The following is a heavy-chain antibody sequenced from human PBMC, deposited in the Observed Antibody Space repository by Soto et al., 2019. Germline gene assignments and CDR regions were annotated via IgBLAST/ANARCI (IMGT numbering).Heavy chain of an antibody. J-gene: IGHJ4*02. CDR3: ATMGATVYFFDN. Sequence: SGKVSCKASGGTFDSYGINWVRQAPGQGPEWMGGLIPIFGTPNYAQKFQGRVTISADDSTSTAYMELSSLRYEDTAVYYCATMGATVYFFDNWGQGTLVTVSS. CDR1: GGTFDSYG. CDR2: LIPIFGTP. D-gene: IGHD1-26*01. V-gene: IGHV1-69*13.